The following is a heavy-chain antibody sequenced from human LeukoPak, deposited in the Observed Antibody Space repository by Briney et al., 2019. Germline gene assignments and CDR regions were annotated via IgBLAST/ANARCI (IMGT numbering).Heavy chain of an antibody. CDR2: IKQDGSEK. J-gene: IGHJ4*02. CDR1: GFTFSSYW. D-gene: IGHD6-19*01. CDR3: ARGTVAGKAPY. Sequence: PGGSLRLSCAASGFTFSSYWMSWVRQAPGKGLEWVANIKQDGSEKYYVDSVKGRFTISRDNAKNSLHLQMNSLRAEDTAVYYCARGTVAGKAPYWGQGTLVTVSS. V-gene: IGHV3-7*01.